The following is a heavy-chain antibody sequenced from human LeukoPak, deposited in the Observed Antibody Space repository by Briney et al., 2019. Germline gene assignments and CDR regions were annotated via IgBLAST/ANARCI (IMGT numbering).Heavy chain of an antibody. Sequence: ASVKVSCKASGYSITRFSLTWVRQAPGQGLEWMGWIRPYNGNTNYAQKLQGRVTMTTDTSTSTAYMELSSLRSEDTAVYYCARGRVPAAMWAYYYYYMDVWGKGTTVTVSS. CDR3: ARGRVPAAMWAYYYYYMDV. D-gene: IGHD2-2*01. CDR1: GYSITRFS. J-gene: IGHJ6*03. V-gene: IGHV1-18*01. CDR2: IRPYNGNT.